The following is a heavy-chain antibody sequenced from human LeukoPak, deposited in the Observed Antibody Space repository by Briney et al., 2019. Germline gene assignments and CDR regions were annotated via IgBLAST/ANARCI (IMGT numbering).Heavy chain of an antibody. Sequence: PGGSLRLSCAASGFAFSNYNMNWVRQAPGKGLEWVSYISSSSHSIYYADSVKGRFTVSRDNAQDSLYLQLNNLKAGDTAVYYCARALTRDDLDLWGQGTMATVSS. CDR3: ARALTRDDLDL. CDR2: ISSSSHSI. V-gene: IGHV3-48*01. J-gene: IGHJ3*01. CDR1: GFAFSNYN.